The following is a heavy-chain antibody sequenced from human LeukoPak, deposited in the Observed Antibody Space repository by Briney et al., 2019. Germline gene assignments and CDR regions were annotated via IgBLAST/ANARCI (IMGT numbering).Heavy chain of an antibody. CDR3: AKGSYCSGGSCYSDPLFDY. V-gene: IGHV3-23*01. Sequence: PGGSLRLSCAASGFTFSSYAMSWVRQAPGKGLEWVSAISGSGGSTYYADSVKGRFTISRDNSKNTLYLQMNSLRAEDTAVYYCAKGSYCSGGSCYSDPLFDYWGQRTLVTVSS. J-gene: IGHJ4*02. CDR1: GFTFSSYA. CDR2: ISGSGGST. D-gene: IGHD2-15*01.